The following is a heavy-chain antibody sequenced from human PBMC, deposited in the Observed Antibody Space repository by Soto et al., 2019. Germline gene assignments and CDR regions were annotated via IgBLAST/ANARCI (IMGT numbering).Heavy chain of an antibody. J-gene: IGHJ5*02. D-gene: IGHD5-18*01. CDR1: GGTFSSYA. Sequence: QVQLVQSGAEVKKPGSSVKVSCKASGGTFSSYAISWVRQAPGQGLEWMGGIIPIFGTANYAQKFQGRVTITADTATSTAYMELSSLRSEDTAVYYCARARVGTAMDNNWFAPWGQGTLVTVSS. CDR3: ARARVGTAMDNNWFAP. CDR2: IIPIFGTA. V-gene: IGHV1-69*06.